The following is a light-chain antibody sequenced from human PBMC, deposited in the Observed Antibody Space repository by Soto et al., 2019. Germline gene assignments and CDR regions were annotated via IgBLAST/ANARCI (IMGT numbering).Light chain of an antibody. CDR2: DAT. CDR3: QQRTNWLT. V-gene: IGKV3-11*01. CDR1: QSVTWY. J-gene: IGKJ4*01. Sequence: EIVLTQSPATLSLSPGERATLSCRASQSVTWYLAWYQQKPGQAPRLLIYDATNRATGIPARFSGSGSGTDFTHTISSLEPEDFAVYYCQQRTNWLTFGGGTRVEI.